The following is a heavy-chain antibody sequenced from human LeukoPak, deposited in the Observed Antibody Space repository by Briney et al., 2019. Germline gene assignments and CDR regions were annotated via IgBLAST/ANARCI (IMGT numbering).Heavy chain of an antibody. D-gene: IGHD5-18*01. CDR3: ARQGSGYSPTYYYYMDV. Sequence: PGGSLRLSCAASGFTFNSYNMNWVRQAPGKGLEWVANIKQDGSEKYYVDSVKGRFTISRDNAKNSLYLQMNSLRAEDTAVYYCARQGSGYSPTYYYYMDVWGKGTTVTISS. CDR2: IKQDGSEK. V-gene: IGHV3-7*01. CDR1: GFTFNSYN. J-gene: IGHJ6*03.